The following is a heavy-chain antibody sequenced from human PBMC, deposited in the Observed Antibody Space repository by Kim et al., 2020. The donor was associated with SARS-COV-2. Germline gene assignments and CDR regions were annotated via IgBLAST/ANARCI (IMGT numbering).Heavy chain of an antibody. Sequence: GGSLRLSCVTSGFTFSNSWMHWVRQAPGNGLVWVSRITTDGRDTAYADSVKGRFTISRDKAKNTLHLQMNSLRAEDTAVYYCARVVPGTNTFDCWGQGTLVTVPS. CDR2: ITTDGRDT. V-gene: IGHV3-74*01. J-gene: IGHJ4*02. CDR3: ARVVPGTNTFDC. CDR1: GFTFSNSW. D-gene: IGHD1-26*01.